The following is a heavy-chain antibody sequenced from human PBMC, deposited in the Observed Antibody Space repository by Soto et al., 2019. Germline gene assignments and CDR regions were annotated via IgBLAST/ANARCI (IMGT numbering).Heavy chain of an antibody. Sequence: SETLSLTCTVSGGSISSGDYYWSWIRQPPGKCLEWIGYIYYSGSTYYNPSLKSRVTISVDTSKIQFSLKLSSVTAADTAVYYCAVPWGIAAAGTRSEVYYYYGMDVWGQGTPVTVAS. CDR2: IYYSGST. V-gene: IGHV4-30-4*01. CDR1: GGSISSGDYY. CDR3: AVPWGIAAAGTRSEVYYYYGMDV. D-gene: IGHD6-13*01. J-gene: IGHJ6*02.